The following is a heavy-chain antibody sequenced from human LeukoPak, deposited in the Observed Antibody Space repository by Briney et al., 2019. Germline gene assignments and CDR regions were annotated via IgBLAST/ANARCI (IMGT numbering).Heavy chain of an antibody. V-gene: IGHV4-59*08. D-gene: IGHD3-22*01. CDR1: GGSISSYY. J-gene: IGHJ3*02. CDR3: ARFDSSDYFDAFDI. CDR2: IYYSGSS. Sequence: TSETLSLTCTVSGGSISSYYWSWIRQPPGKGLECIGYIYYSGSSNYNPPLKSRVTISVDTSKNQFSLRLSSVTAADTAVYYCARFDSSDYFDAFDIWGQGTMVTVSS.